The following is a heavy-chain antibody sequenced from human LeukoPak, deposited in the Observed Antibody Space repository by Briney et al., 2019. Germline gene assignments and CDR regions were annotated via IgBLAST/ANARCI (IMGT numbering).Heavy chain of an antibody. CDR2: IYHSGST. V-gene: IGHV4-38-2*02. CDR3: ARTRYNWNDVPY. D-gene: IGHD1-20*01. Sequence: SETLSLTCTVSGYSISSGYYWGWIRQPPGKGLEWIGSIYHSGSTYYNPSLKSRVTISVDTSKNQFSLKLSSVTAADTAVYYCARTRYNWNDVPYWGQGTLVTVSS. CDR1: GYSISSGYY. J-gene: IGHJ4*02.